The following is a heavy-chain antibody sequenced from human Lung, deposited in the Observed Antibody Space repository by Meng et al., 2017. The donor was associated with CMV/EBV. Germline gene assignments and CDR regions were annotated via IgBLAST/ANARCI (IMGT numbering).Heavy chain of an antibody. Sequence: GGSLRLXXAASGFTFGGYCMNWVRQAPGKGLEWISSISSSSTYIYYADSVKGRFTISRDNAENSLYLEMNSLRPEDTAVYYCVRDLPPYYGFWSGYLDLWGQGAXVTVSS. D-gene: IGHD3-3*01. J-gene: IGHJ5*02. CDR1: GFTFGGYC. V-gene: IGHV3-21*01. CDR3: VRDLPPYYGFWSGYLDL. CDR2: ISSSSTYI.